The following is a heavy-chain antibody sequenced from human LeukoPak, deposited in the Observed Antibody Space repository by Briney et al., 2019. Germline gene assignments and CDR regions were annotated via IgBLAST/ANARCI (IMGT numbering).Heavy chain of an antibody. CDR2: ISSNGGNT. Sequence: PGGSLRLSCAASGFTFSSYAMHWVRQAPGKGLEYVSAISSNGGNTYYANSVKGRFTISRDNSKNSLYRQMDSLIAEDMPVYYGARDHRYFWRGYYGSLMYYSYYMDVWGKGTTVTGSS. J-gene: IGHJ6*03. D-gene: IGHD3-3*01. V-gene: IGHV3-64*01. CDR3: ARDHRYFWRGYYGSLMYYSYYMDV. CDR1: GFTFSSYA.